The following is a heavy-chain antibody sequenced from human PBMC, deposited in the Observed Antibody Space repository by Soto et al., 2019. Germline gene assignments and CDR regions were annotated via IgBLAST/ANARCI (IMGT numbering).Heavy chain of an antibody. CDR2: ISGSGGST. V-gene: IGHV3-23*01. D-gene: IGHD3-22*01. Sequence: PGGSLRLSCAASGFTFSSYAMSWVRQAPGKGLEWVSAISGSGGSTYYADSVKGRFTISRDNSKNTLYLQMNSLRAEDTAVYYCAKDPFYYYDSSGYSDYWGQGTLVTVSS. CDR1: GFTFSSYA. J-gene: IGHJ4*02. CDR3: AKDPFYYYDSSGYSDY.